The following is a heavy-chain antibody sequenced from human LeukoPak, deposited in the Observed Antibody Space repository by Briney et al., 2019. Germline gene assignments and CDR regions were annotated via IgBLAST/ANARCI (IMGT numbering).Heavy chain of an antibody. D-gene: IGHD3-10*01. Sequence: SETLSLTCAVYGGSFSGYYWSLIRQPPGKGLEWIGEINHSGSTNYNPSLKSRVTMSVDTSKNQFSLKLSSVTAADTAAYYCARDHLELDYWGQGTLVTVSS. CDR1: GGSFSGYY. V-gene: IGHV4-34*01. CDR2: INHSGST. J-gene: IGHJ4*02. CDR3: ARDHLELDY.